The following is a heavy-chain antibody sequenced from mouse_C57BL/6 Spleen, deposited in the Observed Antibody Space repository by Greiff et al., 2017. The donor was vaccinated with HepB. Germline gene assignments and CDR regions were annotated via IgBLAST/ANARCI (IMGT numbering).Heavy chain of an antibody. Sequence: EVQVVESGGGLVKPGGSLKLSCAASGFTFSDYGMHWVRQAPEKGLEWVAYISSGSSTIYYSDTVKGRFTISKDTAKNTLFLQMTRLRSEDSAMYYCANDGYCYAMDYWGQGTSVTVSS. V-gene: IGHV5-17*01. CDR2: ISSGSSTI. CDR3: ANDGYCYAMDY. D-gene: IGHD2-3*01. CDR1: GFTFSDYG. J-gene: IGHJ4*01.